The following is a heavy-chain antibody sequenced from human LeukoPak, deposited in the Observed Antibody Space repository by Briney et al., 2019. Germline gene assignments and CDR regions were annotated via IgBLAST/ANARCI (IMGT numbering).Heavy chain of an antibody. Sequence: GGSLRLSCAASGFTFSSYAMSWVRQAPGKGLEWVSAISGSGGSTYYADSVKGRFTISRDNSKNTLYLQMNSLRAEDTAVYYCAKGLFRRQLVGGWFDPWGQGTLVTVSS. V-gene: IGHV3-23*01. CDR2: ISGSGGST. J-gene: IGHJ5*02. CDR1: GFTFSSYA. D-gene: IGHD6-13*01. CDR3: AKGLFRRQLVGGWFDP.